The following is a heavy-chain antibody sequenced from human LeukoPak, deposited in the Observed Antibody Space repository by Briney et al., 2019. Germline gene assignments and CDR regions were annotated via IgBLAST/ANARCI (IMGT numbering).Heavy chain of an antibody. D-gene: IGHD2-2*01. J-gene: IGHJ6*02. CDR3: AGVGYCSSTSCSTNLYYYYYGMDV. V-gene: IGHV1-69*04. CDR1: GGTFSSYA. CDR2: IIPILGIA. Sequence: ASVKVSCKASGGTFSSYAISWVRQAPGQGLEWMGRIIPILGIANYAQKFQGRVTITADKSTSTAYMELSSLRSEDTAVYYCAGVGYCSSTSCSTNLYYYYYGMDVWGQGTTVTVSS.